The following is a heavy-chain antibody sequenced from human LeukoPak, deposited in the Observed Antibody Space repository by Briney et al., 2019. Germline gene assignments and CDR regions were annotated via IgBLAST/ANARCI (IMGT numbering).Heavy chain of an antibody. Sequence: PSETLSLTCTVSGGSISSGSYYWSWIRQPAGKGLEWIGRIYTSGSTNYNPSLKSRVTISVDTSKNQFSLKLSSVTAADTAVYYCARGKRREQWLVRLGYFDYWGQGTLVTVSS. CDR3: ARGKRREQWLVRLGYFDY. V-gene: IGHV4-61*02. J-gene: IGHJ4*02. CDR1: GGSISSGSYY. CDR2: IYTSGST. D-gene: IGHD6-19*01.